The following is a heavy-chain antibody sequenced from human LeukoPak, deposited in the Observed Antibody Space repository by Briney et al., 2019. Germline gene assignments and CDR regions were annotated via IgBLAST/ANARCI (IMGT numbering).Heavy chain of an antibody. V-gene: IGHV3-11*04. D-gene: IGHD4-17*01. CDR2: ISSSGSTI. CDR1: GFTFSDYY. CDR3: ARDRMDYEADY. J-gene: IGHJ4*02. Sequence: RSGGSLRLSCAASGFTFSDYYMSWIRQAPGKGLEWVSYISSSGSTIYYADSVKGRFTISRDNAKNSLYLQMNSLRAEDTAVYYCARDRMDYEADYWGQGTLVTVSS.